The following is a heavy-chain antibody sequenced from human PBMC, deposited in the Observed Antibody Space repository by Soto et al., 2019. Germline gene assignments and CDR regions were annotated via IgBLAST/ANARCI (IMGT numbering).Heavy chain of an antibody. CDR3: ARGGLRFLEWLSFLDFFDY. CDR2: INAGNGNT. Sequence: QVRLVQSGAEVKKPGASVKVSCKASGYTFTSYAMHWVRQAPGQRLEWMGWINAGNGNTKYSQKFQGRVTITRDTSASTAYMELSSLRSEDTAVYYCARGGLRFLEWLSFLDFFDYWGQGTLVTVSS. D-gene: IGHD3-3*01. J-gene: IGHJ4*02. V-gene: IGHV1-3*01. CDR1: GYTFTSYA.